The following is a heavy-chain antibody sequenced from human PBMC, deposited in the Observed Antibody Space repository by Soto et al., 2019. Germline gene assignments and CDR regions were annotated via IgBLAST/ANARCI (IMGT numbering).Heavy chain of an antibody. CDR2: ISGSGGST. CDR1: GFTFSSYA. CDR3: AKDPILTGYYRDNSMGSFAP. J-gene: IGHJ5*02. D-gene: IGHD3-9*01. V-gene: IGHV3-23*01. Sequence: GGSLRLSCAASGFTFSSYAMSWVRQAPGKGLEWVSAISGSGGSTYYADSVKGRFTISRDNSKNTLYLQMNSLRAEDTAVYYCAKDPILTGYYRDNSMGSFAPWGQGTLVTVSS.